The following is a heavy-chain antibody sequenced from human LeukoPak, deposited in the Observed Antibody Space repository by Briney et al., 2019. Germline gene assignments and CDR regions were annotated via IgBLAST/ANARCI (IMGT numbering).Heavy chain of an antibody. V-gene: IGHV1-2*02. D-gene: IGHD2-15*01. J-gene: IGHJ6*02. CDR2: INPNSGGT. CDR3: ARAPGYCSGGSCYPGYYGMDV. CDR1: GYTFTGYY. Sequence: GASVTVSCKASGYTFTGYYMHWVRQAPGQGLEGMGWINPNSGGTNYAQKFQGRVTMTRDTSISTAYMELSRLRSDDTAVYYCARAPGYCSGGSCYPGYYGMDVWGQGTTVTVSS.